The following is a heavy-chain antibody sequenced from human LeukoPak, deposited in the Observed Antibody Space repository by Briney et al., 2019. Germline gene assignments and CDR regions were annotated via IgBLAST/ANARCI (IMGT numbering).Heavy chain of an antibody. D-gene: IGHD6-13*01. CDR2: ISPYNGNT. V-gene: IGHV1-18*01. CDR3: AKDPRMWSSSYFLH. CDR1: GYTFPNYG. J-gene: IGHJ1*01. Sequence: GASVKVSCKASGYTFPNYGISWVRQAPGQGLEWMGWISPYNGNTNYAQKFEGRVTMTTDTSTNTAYMELRSLRSDDTAVYYCAKDPRMWSSSYFLHWGQGTLVTVSS.